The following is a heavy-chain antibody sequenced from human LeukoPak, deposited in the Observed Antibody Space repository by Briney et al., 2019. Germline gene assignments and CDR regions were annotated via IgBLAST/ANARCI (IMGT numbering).Heavy chain of an antibody. D-gene: IGHD6-19*01. Sequence: GGSLRLSCAASGFTFSSYSMNWVRQAPGKGLEWVSSISSSSSYIYYADSVKGRFTISRDNAKNSLYLQMNSLRADDTAVYYCAKGGGSYSSGWYYDYWGQGTLVTVSS. CDR2: ISSSSSYI. J-gene: IGHJ4*02. V-gene: IGHV3-21*04. CDR1: GFTFSSYS. CDR3: AKGGGSYSSGWYYDY.